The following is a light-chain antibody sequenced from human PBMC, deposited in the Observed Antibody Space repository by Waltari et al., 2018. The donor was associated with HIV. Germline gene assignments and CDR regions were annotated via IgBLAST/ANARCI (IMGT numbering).Light chain of an antibody. CDR2: HAY. CDR3: QYYGTSFT. CDR1: QSIGTDY. V-gene: IGKV3-20*01. Sequence: VVLTQSPGTLSLSPGERATLSCSASQSIGTDYLAWYHQKPGQAPRLLIYHAYSRATGIPDRFSGSGSGTDFTLTISGLEPDDFAVYYCQYYGTSFTFGGGTKVEIK. J-gene: IGKJ4*01.